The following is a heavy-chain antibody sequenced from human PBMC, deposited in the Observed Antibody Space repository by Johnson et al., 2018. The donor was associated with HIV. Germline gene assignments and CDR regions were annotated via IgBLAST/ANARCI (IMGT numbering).Heavy chain of an antibody. CDR1: GFTVSSNY. CDR3: ARSRQVGTPDAFDI. V-gene: IGHV3-66*01. D-gene: IGHD1-14*01. Sequence: VESGGGLVQPGGSLRLSCAASGFTVSSNYMSWVRQAPGKGLEWVSVIYSGDSTYYADSVKGRFIISRDNSKHTLYLQMNSLRADDTAVYYCARSRQVGTPDAFDIWGQWTMVTVSS. J-gene: IGHJ3*02. CDR2: IYSGDST.